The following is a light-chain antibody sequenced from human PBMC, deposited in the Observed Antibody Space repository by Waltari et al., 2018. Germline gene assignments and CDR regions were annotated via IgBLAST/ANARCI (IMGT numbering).Light chain of an antibody. V-gene: IGLV8-61*01. CDR3: ALYMGSGIGV. J-gene: IGLJ3*02. CDR1: SGSLSTTSY. CDR2: KAN. Sequence: QTVVTQEPSLSVSPGGTVTLTCAFSSGSLSTTSYATWSQQTPGQAPRTLVYKANACSSGVPYRFSGSILGNTAALTITGAQADDESDYYCALYMGSGIGVFGGGTRLTVL.